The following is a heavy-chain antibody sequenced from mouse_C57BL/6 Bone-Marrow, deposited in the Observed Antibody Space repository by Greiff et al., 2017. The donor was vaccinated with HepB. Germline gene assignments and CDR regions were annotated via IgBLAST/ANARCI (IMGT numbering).Heavy chain of an antibody. V-gene: IGHV2-2*01. CDR3: ARNLPYYYYAMDY. CDR2: IWSGGST. Sequence: VQRVESGPGLVQPSQSLSITCTVSGFSLTSYGVHWVRQSPGKGLEWLGVIWSGGSTDYNAAFISRLSISKDNSKSQVFFKMNSLQADDTAIYYCARNLPYYYYAMDYWGQGTSVTVSS. D-gene: IGHD2-10*01. CDR1: GFSLTSYG. J-gene: IGHJ4*01.